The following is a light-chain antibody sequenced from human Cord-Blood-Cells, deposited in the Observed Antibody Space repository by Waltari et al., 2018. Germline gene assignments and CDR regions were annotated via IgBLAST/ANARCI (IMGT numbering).Light chain of an antibody. V-gene: IGLV2-23*01. Sequence: TSSDVGSYNLVSWYQQHPGKAPKLMIYEGSKRPSGVSIRFSGSKSGNTASLTISGLQAEDEADYYCCSYAGSSTVVFGGGTKLTVL. CDR1: SSDVGSYNL. J-gene: IGLJ2*01. CDR3: CSYAGSSTVV. CDR2: EGS.